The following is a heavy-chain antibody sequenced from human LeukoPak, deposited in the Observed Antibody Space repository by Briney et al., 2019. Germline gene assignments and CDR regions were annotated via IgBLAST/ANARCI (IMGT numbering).Heavy chain of an antibody. CDR2: IYYSGST. Sequence: SETLSLTCTVSGGSISSSSYYWGWIRQPPGKGLEWIGSIYYSGSTYYNPSLKSRVTISVDTSKNQLSLKLSSVTAADTAVYYCARGDIDGVVPAAMHWFDPWGQGTLVTVSS. V-gene: IGHV4-39*01. D-gene: IGHD2-2*01. J-gene: IGHJ5*02. CDR3: ARGDIDGVVPAAMHWFDP. CDR1: GGSISSSSYY.